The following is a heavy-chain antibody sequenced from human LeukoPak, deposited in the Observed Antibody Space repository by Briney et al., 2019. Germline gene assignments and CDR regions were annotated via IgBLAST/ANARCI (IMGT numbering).Heavy chain of an antibody. J-gene: IGHJ4*02. CDR2: INPNSGGT. CDR1: GYTFTGYY. CDR3: ARDNPYYDILTGYVGGGNFDY. V-gene: IGHV1-2*02. Sequence: ASVKVSCKASGYTFTGYYMHWVRQAPGQGLEWMGWINPNSGGTNYAQKFQGRVTMTRDTSISTAYMELSRLRSDDTAVYYCARDNPYYDILTGYVGGGNFDYWGQGTLVTVSS. D-gene: IGHD3-9*01.